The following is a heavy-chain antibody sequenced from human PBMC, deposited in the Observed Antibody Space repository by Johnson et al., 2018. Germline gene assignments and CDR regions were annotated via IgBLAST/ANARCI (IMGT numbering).Heavy chain of an antibody. CDR2: ISYDGTNK. D-gene: IGHD4-17*01. CDR1: GFPFNAYG. CDR3: AKAATTIVRDAEYFQH. J-gene: IGHJ1*01. V-gene: IGHV3-30*18. Sequence: VQLVETGGGVVQPGRSLRLSCAASGFPFNAYGMHWVRQAPGKGLEWVAVISYDGTNKYYVDSVKGRFTISRDNSKNTLYLQMNSLRAEDTGVYYCAKAATTIVRDAEYFQHWGQGALVTVSA.